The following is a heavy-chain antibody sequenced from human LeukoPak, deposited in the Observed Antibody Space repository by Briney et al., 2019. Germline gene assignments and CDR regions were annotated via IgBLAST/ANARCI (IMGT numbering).Heavy chain of an antibody. CDR3: VKVHVDRAFTRSFEI. V-gene: IGHV3-23*01. J-gene: IGHJ3*02. Sequence: PGGSLRLSCAASGFTFSTNPMSWVRQAPGKGLEWVSAISPDNTYYADSVRGRLTISRDDSKNTVYLQMNSPRAEDTARYYCVKVHVDRAFTRSFEIWGQGTVVTVSS. CDR2: ISPDNT. CDR1: GFTFSTNP. D-gene: IGHD3-10*01.